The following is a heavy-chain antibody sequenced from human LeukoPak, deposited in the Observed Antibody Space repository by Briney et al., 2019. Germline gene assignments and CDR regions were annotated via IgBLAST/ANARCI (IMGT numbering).Heavy chain of an antibody. J-gene: IGHJ5*02. Sequence: PGGSLRLSCAASGFTFRNFWMSWVRQAPGKGLEWVANIKQDGSEKYYVDSVKGRFTISRDNAKNSLYLQMNSLRAEDTAVYYCATEIEGYCSGGSCYGSFDPWGQGTLVTVSS. CDR1: GFTFRNFW. V-gene: IGHV3-7*01. CDR2: IKQDGSEK. D-gene: IGHD2-15*01. CDR3: ATEIEGYCSGGSCYGSFDP.